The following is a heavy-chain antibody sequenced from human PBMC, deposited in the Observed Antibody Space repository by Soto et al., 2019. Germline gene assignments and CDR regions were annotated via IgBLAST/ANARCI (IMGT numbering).Heavy chain of an antibody. CDR2: VSGSGYTT. Sequence: EVQVLESGGGLIQPGGSLRLSCAASGFTFNNYAMSWVRQAPGKGLEWVSGVSGSGYTTYYADSVKGRCTISRDNSKNTLYLEMNNLRAEDTAVYYCARVRMYQLPQMGWFDSWGQGTLVIVSS. CDR1: GFTFNNYA. D-gene: IGHD2-15*01. J-gene: IGHJ5*01. V-gene: IGHV3-23*01. CDR3: ARVRMYQLPQMGWFDS.